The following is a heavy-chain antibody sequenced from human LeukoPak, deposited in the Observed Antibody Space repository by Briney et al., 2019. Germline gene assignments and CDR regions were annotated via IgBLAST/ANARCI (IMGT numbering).Heavy chain of an antibody. CDR1: GGSISSTNW. CDR3: ARSGYSYGYFHYYYYYMDV. D-gene: IGHD5-18*01. V-gene: IGHV4-4*02. CDR2: IYRSGTT. J-gene: IGHJ6*03. Sequence: SETLSLTCAVSGGSISSTNWWSWVRQPPGKGLEWIGEIYRSGTTNYKPSLKSRVTISLDKSRNHFSLKLTSVTAADTAVYYCARSGYSYGYFHYYYYYMDVWGKGTTVTISS.